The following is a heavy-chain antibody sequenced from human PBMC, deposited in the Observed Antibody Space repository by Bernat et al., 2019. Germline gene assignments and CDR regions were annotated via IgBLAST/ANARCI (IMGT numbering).Heavy chain of an antibody. V-gene: IGHV4-39*01. J-gene: IGHJ6*03. CDR1: GGSISSSSYY. CDR2: IYYSGST. CDR3: ARHKWYYMDV. D-gene: IGHD1-26*01. Sequence: QLQLQESGPGLVKPSETLSLTCTVSGGSISSSSYYWGWIRQPPGKGLEWIGSIYYSGSTYYNPSLKSRVTISVDTSKNQFSVKLSSVTAADTAVYYCARHKWYYMDVWGKGTTVTVSS.